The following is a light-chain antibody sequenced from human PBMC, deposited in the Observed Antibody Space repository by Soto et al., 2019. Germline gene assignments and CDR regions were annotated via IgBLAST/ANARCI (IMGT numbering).Light chain of an antibody. CDR2: EVS. J-gene: IGLJ1*01. CDR3: SSYTSSSTLYV. V-gene: IGLV2-14*01. Sequence: QSGLTQPASVSGSPGQSITISCAGTSSDIGGYNYVSWYQQNPGKAPKVMIYEVSNRPSGVSNRFSGSKSGNTASLTISGLQAEDEADYYCSSYTSSSTLYVFGSGTKVTVL. CDR1: SSDIGGYNY.